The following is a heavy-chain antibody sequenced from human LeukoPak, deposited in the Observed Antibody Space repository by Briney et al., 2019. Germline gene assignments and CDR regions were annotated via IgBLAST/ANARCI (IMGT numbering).Heavy chain of an antibody. CDR2: INHSGST. V-gene: IGHV4-34*01. J-gene: IGHJ5*02. Sequence: SETLFLTCAVYGGSFSGYYWSWIRQPPGKGLEWIGEINHSGSTNYNPSLKSRVTISVDTSKNQFSLKLSSVSAADTAVYYCAGSIVVVTARSNWFDPWGQGTLVTVSS. CDR1: GGSFSGYY. D-gene: IGHD2-21*02. CDR3: AGSIVVVTARSNWFDP.